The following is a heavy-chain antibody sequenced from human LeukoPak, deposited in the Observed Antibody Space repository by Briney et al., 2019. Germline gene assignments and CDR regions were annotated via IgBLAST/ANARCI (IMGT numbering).Heavy chain of an antibody. D-gene: IGHD2-2*01. V-gene: IGHV1-69*13. J-gene: IGHJ5*02. Sequence: SVKVSCKASGGTFSSYAISWVRQAPGQGLEWMGGIIPIFGTANYAQKFQGRVTITADESTSTAYMELSGLRSEDTAVYYCARVHIVVVPAAPPNHNWFDPWGQGTLVTVSA. CDR1: GGTFSSYA. CDR3: ARVHIVVVPAAPPNHNWFDP. CDR2: IIPIFGTA.